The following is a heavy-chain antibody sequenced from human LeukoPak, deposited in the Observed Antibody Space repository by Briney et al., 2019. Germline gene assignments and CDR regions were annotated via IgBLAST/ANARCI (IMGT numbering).Heavy chain of an antibody. Sequence: GGSLRLSCAASGFTFSSYSMNWVRQAPGKGLEWISYISHGSSRIFYADFVEGRFTVSRDDAKNALYLQMNSLRVEDTAVYHCARDPGYSYAMDSWGQGTLVIVSS. CDR2: ISHGSSRI. D-gene: IGHD5-18*01. CDR3: ARDPGYSYAMDS. CDR1: GFTFSSYS. J-gene: IGHJ4*02. V-gene: IGHV3-48*01.